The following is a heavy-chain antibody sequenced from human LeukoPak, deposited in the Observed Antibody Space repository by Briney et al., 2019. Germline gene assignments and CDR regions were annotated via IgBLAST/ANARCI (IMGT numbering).Heavy chain of an antibody. D-gene: IGHD6-13*01. Sequence: SETLSLTCSVSGDSVSSFYWNWIRQSPGRGLEWIGNIHYSGSSIYNPSLRSRVTMSIDTSKKQFFLKLRSVTAADTAVYYCARGVAADLGWGQGTLVTVSS. V-gene: IGHV4-59*08. CDR1: GDSVSSFY. CDR3: ARGVAADLG. J-gene: IGHJ4*02. CDR2: IHYSGSS.